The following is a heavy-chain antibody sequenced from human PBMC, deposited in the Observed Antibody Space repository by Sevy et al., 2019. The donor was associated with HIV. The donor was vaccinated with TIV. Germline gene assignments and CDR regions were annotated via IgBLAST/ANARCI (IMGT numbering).Heavy chain of an antibody. V-gene: IGHV3-30*04. Sequence: GGSLRLSCAASGFLFGTHAMSWVRQAPGKGLEWVAVISYDGRNNKYNADSVKGRFTISRDNSKNTVYLQMNSLRAEDTAIYYCARDRGEILSSAFDYWGQGTLVTVSS. CDR2: ISYDGRNNK. J-gene: IGHJ4*02. CDR3: ARDRGEILSSAFDY. CDR1: GFLFGTHA. D-gene: IGHD3-16*01.